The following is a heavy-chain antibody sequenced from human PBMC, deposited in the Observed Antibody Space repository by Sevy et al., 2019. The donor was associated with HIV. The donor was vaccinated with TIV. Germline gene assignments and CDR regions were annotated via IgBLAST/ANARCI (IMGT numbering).Heavy chain of an antibody. Sequence: GESLKISCKGSGYSFTNYWIGWVRQMPGKGLEWMGMIYPGDSDTRYSPSFQGQVTISANKSISTAYLQWSSLKASDTAMYYCARRGYYDSRGYYTYGMDVWGQGTTVTVSS. V-gene: IGHV5-51*01. CDR2: IYPGDSDT. CDR3: ARRGYYDSRGYYTYGMDV. J-gene: IGHJ6*02. D-gene: IGHD3-22*01. CDR1: GYSFTNYW.